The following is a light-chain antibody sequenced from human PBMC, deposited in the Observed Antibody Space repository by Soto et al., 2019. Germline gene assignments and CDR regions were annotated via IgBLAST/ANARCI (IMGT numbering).Light chain of an antibody. CDR3: QQRNIWPPLFT. J-gene: IGKJ3*01. Sequence: EIVLTQSPATLSLSPGERATLSCRASQSVSTYLAWYQQKPSHAPRLLIYEASNRATGIPARFSGSGSGTDFTLTISSLEPEDFAVYYCQQRNIWPPLFTFGPGTKVDVK. CDR2: EAS. CDR1: QSVSTY. V-gene: IGKV3-11*01.